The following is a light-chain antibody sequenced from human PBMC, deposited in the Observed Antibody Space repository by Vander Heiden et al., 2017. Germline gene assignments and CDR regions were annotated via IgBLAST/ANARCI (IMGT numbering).Light chain of an antibody. Sequence: DIVMTQSPDSLAVSLGERTTINCKSSRSVLYSSNNKNYLAWYQQKPGQPPKLLIYWASTRESGVPDRFSGSGSGTDFTLTISGLQAADVAVYYCQQYYTPPWTFGQGTKVEIK. CDR1: RSVLYSSNNKNY. V-gene: IGKV4-1*01. CDR2: WAS. J-gene: IGKJ1*01. CDR3: QQYYTPPWT.